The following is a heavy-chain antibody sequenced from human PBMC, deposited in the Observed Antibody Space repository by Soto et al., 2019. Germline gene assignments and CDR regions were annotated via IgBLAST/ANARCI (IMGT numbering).Heavy chain of an antibody. CDR1: GFTFSSYA. CDR2: ISGSGGST. V-gene: IGHV3-23*01. CDR3: CITMVRGVIEYFDY. Sequence: EVPLLESGGGLAQPGGSLRLSCAASGFTFSSYAMSWVRQAPGKGLEWVSAISGSGGSTYYADSVKGRFTISRDNSKNTLYLQMNSLRAEDTAVYYCCITMVRGVIEYFDYWGQGTLVTVSS. J-gene: IGHJ4*02. D-gene: IGHD3-10*01.